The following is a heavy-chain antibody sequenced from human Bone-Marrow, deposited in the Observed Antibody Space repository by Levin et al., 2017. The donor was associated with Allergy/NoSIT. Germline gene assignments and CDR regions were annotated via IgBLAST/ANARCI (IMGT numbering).Heavy chain of an antibody. CDR2: VCYSGST. V-gene: IGHV4-61*01. CDR1: GGSVFSGSYY. J-gene: IGHJ6*02. D-gene: IGHD3-16*01. Sequence: SQTLSLTCTVSGGSVFSGSYYWSWIRQPPGKGLEYIGYVCYSGSTNYNPSLKSRVTISMDTSKNQLSLKLSSVSAADTAVYYCARGRIMTQGGSKYYDGVDGWGQGTPVTVSS. CDR3: ARGRIMTQGGSKYYDGVDG.